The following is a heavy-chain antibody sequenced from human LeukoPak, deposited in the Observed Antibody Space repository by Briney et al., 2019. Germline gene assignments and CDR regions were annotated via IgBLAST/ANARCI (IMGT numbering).Heavy chain of an antibody. J-gene: IGHJ4*02. D-gene: IGHD3-22*01. CDR2: IYSGGST. Sequence: GGSLRLSCAASGLTVSSNCMSWVRQAPGKGLEWVSVIYSGGSTYYADSVKGRFTTSRDNSKNTLYLQMNSLRAEDTAVYYCARGYYDGSFDYWGQGTLVTVSS. CDR1: GLTVSSNC. CDR3: ARGYYDGSFDY. V-gene: IGHV3-66*01.